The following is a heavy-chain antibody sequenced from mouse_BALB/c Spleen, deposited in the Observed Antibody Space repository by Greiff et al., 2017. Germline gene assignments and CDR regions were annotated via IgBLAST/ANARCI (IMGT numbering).Heavy chain of an antibody. Sequence: EVKLMESGGGLVKPGGSLKLSCAASGFTFSSYTMSWVRQTPEKRLEWVATISSGGSYTYYPDSVKGRFTISRDNAKNTLYLQMSSLKSEDTAMYYCTRDYSGDWGQGTTLTVSS. CDR1: GFTFSSYT. CDR3: TRDYSGD. D-gene: IGHD2-12*01. J-gene: IGHJ2*01. V-gene: IGHV5-6-4*01. CDR2: ISSGGSYT.